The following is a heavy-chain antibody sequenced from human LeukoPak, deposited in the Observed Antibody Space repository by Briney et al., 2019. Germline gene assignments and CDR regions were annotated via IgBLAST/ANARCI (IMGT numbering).Heavy chain of an antibody. D-gene: IGHD3-22*01. CDR3: ARGEDDSSGYYSTYFDY. CDR2: ISSSSSYI. CDR1: GFTFSSYR. J-gene: IGHJ4*02. Sequence: PGGFLRLSCAASGFTFSSYRMNWVRQAPGKGLEWVSSISSSSSYIYYADSVKGRFTISRDNAKNALYLQMNRMRAEDTAVYYCARGEDDSSGYYSTYFDYWGQGTLVTVSS. V-gene: IGHV3-21*01.